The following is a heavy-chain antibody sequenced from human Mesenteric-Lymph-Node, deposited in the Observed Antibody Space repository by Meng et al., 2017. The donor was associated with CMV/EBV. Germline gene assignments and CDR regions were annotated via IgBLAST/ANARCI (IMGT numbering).Heavy chain of an antibody. CDR1: GFSLTTSEVG. CDR3: AHSPRRFWSGASY. CDR2: IYWNDDK. J-gene: IGHJ4*02. D-gene: IGHD3-3*01. V-gene: IGHV2-5*01. Sequence: SGPTLVKPTQTLTLTCTFSGFSLTTSEVGVGWIRQPPGNALEWLALIYWNDDKRYNPSLQSRLTITQDTSKNQVVLTKTDMDTVDTATYYCAHSPRRFWSGASYWGQGTLVTVSS.